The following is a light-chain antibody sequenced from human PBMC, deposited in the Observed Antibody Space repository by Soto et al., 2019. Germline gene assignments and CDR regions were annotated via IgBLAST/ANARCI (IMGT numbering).Light chain of an antibody. Sequence: EIVLTQSPGTLSLSPGEGATLSCRASRGLSDTNLAWYQQKPGQAPSLLLYDSSRRAPGVPHRFSGRCSGTEFTLPISRVEPDDFAVYYCQQDDVSPQTFVVGSRVESK. V-gene: IGKV3-20*01. CDR3: QQDDVSPQT. CDR1: RGLSDTN. CDR2: DSS. J-gene: IGKJ1*01.